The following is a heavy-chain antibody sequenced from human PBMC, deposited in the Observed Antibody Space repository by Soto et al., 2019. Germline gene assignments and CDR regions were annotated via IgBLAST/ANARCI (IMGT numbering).Heavy chain of an antibody. CDR3: ARDTYYYDSSGYDY. D-gene: IGHD3-22*01. CDR1: GYTFTSYG. J-gene: IGHJ4*02. V-gene: IGHV1-18*01. CDR2: ISAYNGNT. Sequence: ASVKVSCKASGYTFTSYGISWVRQAPGQGLEWMGWISAYNGNTNYAQKLQGRVTMTTDTSTSTAYMELRSLRSDDTAVYYCARDTYYYDSSGYDYWGQGTLVTVSS.